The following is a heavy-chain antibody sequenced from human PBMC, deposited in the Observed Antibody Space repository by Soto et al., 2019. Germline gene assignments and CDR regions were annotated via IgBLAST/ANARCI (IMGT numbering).Heavy chain of an antibody. J-gene: IGHJ4*02. V-gene: IGHV4-34*01. CDR2: INHSGST. Sequence: SETLSLTCAVYGGSFSGYYWTWIRQPPGTGLEWIGVINHSGSTNYNPSLESRVTISVDTSKNQFSLRLSSVTAADTAAYYCARGLRIGAINAWFDYWGQGTRVTVSS. CDR1: GGSFSGYY. CDR3: ARGLRIGAINAWFDY. D-gene: IGHD5-12*01.